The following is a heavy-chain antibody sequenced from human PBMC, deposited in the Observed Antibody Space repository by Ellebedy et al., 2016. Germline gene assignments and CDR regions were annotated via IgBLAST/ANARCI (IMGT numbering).Heavy chain of an antibody. CDR1: GGSISSYY. CDR2: IYYSGST. Sequence: SETLSLXXTVSGGSISSYYWSWIRQPPGKGLEWIGYIYYSGSTNYNPSLKSRVTISVDTSKNQFSLKLSSVTAADTAVYYCARGVRSTSSWFDPWGQGTLVTVSS. CDR3: ARGVRSTSSWFDP. D-gene: IGHD2-2*01. J-gene: IGHJ5*02. V-gene: IGHV4-59*01.